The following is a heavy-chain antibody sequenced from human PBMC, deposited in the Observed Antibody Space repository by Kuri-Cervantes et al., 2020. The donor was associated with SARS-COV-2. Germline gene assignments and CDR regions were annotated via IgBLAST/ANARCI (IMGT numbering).Heavy chain of an antibody. Sequence: ESLKISCTVSGGSISSSSYYWGWIRQPPGKGLEWIGSIYYSGSTYYNPSLKSRVTISVDTSKNQFSLKLSSVTAADMAVYYCAGQYCTNGVCYTPFDYWGQGTLVTVSS. J-gene: IGHJ4*02. CDR1: GGSISSSSYY. V-gene: IGHV4-39*01. D-gene: IGHD2-8*01. CDR3: AGQYCTNGVCYTPFDY. CDR2: IYYSGST.